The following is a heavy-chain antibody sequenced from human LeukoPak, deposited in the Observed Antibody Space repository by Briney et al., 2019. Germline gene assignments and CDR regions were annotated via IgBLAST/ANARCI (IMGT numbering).Heavy chain of an antibody. CDR2: IIPIFGTA. D-gene: IGHD1-26*01. CDR1: GGTFSSYA. V-gene: IGHV1-69*05. Sequence: ASVKVSCKASGGTFSSYAISWVRQAPGQGLEWMGGIIPIFGTANYAQKFQGRVTMTRDTSTSTVYMELSSLRSEDTAVYYCARGDLLGWFDPWGQGTLVTVSS. CDR3: ARGDLLGWFDP. J-gene: IGHJ5*02.